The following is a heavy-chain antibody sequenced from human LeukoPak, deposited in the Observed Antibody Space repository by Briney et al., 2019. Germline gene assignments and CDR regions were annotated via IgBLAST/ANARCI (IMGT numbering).Heavy chain of an antibody. Sequence: SETLSLTCTVSGGSISSYYWSWIRQPAGKGLEWIGRIYTSGSTNYNPSLKSRVTMSVDTSKNQFSLKLSSVTAAGTAVYYCARDDYYDSSGYYSDAFDIWGQGTMVTVSS. CDR1: GGSISSYY. V-gene: IGHV4-4*07. D-gene: IGHD3-22*01. J-gene: IGHJ3*02. CDR2: IYTSGST. CDR3: ARDDYYDSSGYYSDAFDI.